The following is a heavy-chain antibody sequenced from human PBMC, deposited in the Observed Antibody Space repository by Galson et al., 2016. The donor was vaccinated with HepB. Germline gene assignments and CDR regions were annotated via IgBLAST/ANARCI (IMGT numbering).Heavy chain of an antibody. J-gene: IGHJ6*03. V-gene: IGHV3-15*01. Sequence: RLSCAASGFXFNNAWLNWVRXAPGKGLEWVGLIRSKNNGGATSTYAAPVEGRFTISRDDSKNTLYLQMNSLKNEDTAVYYCTTEYWYYMDVWGKGTTVTVSS. CDR1: GFXFNNAW. D-gene: IGHD2-8*02. CDR2: IRSKNNGGAT. CDR3: TTEYWYYMDV.